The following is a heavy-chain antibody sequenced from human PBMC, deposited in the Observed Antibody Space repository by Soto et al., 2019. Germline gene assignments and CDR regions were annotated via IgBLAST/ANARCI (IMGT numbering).Heavy chain of an antibody. V-gene: IGHV3-23*01. CDR1: GFTFGNYG. J-gene: IGHJ3*01. Sequence: EVQLLESGGGLVQPGGSLRLSCAASGFTFGNYGMNWARQAPGKGLEWVSGISGGGGSTYYADSVKGGFTISRDPSKNTVFLEMNSLRAEDTAVYYCAKGFIVVVTVIRPDDSFDVWGQGTLVTVSS. D-gene: IGHD2-21*02. CDR3: AKGFIVVVTVIRPDDSFDV. CDR2: ISGGGGST.